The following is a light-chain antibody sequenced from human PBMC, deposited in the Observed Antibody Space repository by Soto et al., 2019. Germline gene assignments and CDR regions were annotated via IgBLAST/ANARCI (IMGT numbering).Light chain of an antibody. Sequence: QSVLTQPPSASGSPGQSVTISCTGTSSDVGGYNYVSWYQQHPGKAPKLMIYEVSERPSGVPDRFSGSKSGNTASLTVSGLQAEDEADYYCSSYAGSNNLRVFGGGTKVTVL. CDR2: EVS. CDR3: SSYAGSNNLRV. J-gene: IGLJ3*02. CDR1: SSDVGGYNY. V-gene: IGLV2-8*01.